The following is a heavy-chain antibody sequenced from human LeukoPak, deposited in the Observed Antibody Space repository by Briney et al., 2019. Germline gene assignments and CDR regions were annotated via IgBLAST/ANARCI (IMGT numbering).Heavy chain of an antibody. J-gene: IGHJ5*02. V-gene: IGHV4-4*07. CDR1: GGSISSYY. CDR2: IHTSGST. D-gene: IGHD3-22*01. Sequence: SETLSLTCTVSGGSISSYYWNWIRQPAGKGLEWIGRIHTSGSTNYNPSLKSRITMSVDTSKNQFSLKLSSVTAADTAVYYCARSDDAGYYDSSGYSLNWFDPWGQGTLVTVSS. CDR3: ARSDDAGYYDSSGYSLNWFDP.